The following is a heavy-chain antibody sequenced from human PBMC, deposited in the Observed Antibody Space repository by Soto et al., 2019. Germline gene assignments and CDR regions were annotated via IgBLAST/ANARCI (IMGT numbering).Heavy chain of an antibody. V-gene: IGHV3-15*01. Sequence: GGSLRLSCAASGFTFSSYGMHWVRQAPGKGLEWVAVISYDGGTTDYAAPVKGRFTISRDDSKNTLYLQMNSLKTEDTAVYYCTTDYYDSSGYYRNFDYWGQGTLVTVSS. J-gene: IGHJ4*02. D-gene: IGHD3-22*01. CDR3: TTDYYDSSGYYRNFDY. CDR1: GFTFSSYG. CDR2: ISYDGGTT.